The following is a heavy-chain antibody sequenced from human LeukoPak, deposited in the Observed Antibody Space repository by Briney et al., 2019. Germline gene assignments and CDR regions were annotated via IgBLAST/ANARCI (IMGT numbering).Heavy chain of an antibody. J-gene: IGHJ6*03. CDR1: GGSISSGSYY. V-gene: IGHV4-61*02. CDR3: AREGDIPGSHPSSYYYYMDV. Sequence: SQTLSLTCTVSGGSISSGSYYWSWIRQPAGKGLEWIGRLYISGTAHYSPSLKNRVTMSVDTSKNQFSLTLPSVTAADTAVYFCAREGDIPGSHPSSYYYYMDVWGKGTAVTVSS. D-gene: IGHD2-2*01. CDR2: LYISGTA.